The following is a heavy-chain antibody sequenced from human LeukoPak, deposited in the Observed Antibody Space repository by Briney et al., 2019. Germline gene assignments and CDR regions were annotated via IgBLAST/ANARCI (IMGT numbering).Heavy chain of an antibody. CDR2: IRPKSDSGTA. V-gene: IGHV3-49*03. J-gene: IGHJ4*02. D-gene: IGHD2/OR15-2a*01. CDR1: GFTFRDQF. CDR3: DNRGY. Sequence: GRPLRLSCTTSGFTFRDQFISWFRQAPGKGLEWVAFIRPKSDSGTAEYAASVKGRFTMSRDDSKSIAYLDMNSLKTEDTAVYYCDNRGYWGRGTLVTVSS.